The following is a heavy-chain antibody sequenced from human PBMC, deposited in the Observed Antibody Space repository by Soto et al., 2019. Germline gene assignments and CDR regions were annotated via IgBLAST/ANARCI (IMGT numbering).Heavy chain of an antibody. V-gene: IGHV1-69*01. CDR3: ARGVVSGFEHWYFDL. Sequence: QVQLVQSGAEVKKPGSSVKVSCRASGVSFTDHGISWLRQAPGQGLEWIGGFTPKFGTATYAPKFQGRVSITADESKTTASETLSSLRPEHTAVYFWARGVVSGFEHWYFDLWARGTLITVSS. CDR2: FTPKFGTA. CDR1: GVSFTDHG. D-gene: IGHD5-12*01. J-gene: IGHJ2*01.